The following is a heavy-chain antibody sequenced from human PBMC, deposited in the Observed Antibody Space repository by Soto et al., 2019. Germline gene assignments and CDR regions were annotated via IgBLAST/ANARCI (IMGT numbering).Heavy chain of an antibody. CDR2: IIPIFGTA. Sequence: SVKVSCKASGGTFSSYAISWVRQAPGQGLEWMGGIIPIFGTANYAQKFQGRVTITADESTSTAYMELSSLRPEDTAVYYCARAYYSSGFDYYYGMDVWGQGTTVTVSS. CDR1: GGTFSSYA. D-gene: IGHD6-19*01. CDR3: ARAYYSSGFDYYYGMDV. V-gene: IGHV1-69*13. J-gene: IGHJ6*02.